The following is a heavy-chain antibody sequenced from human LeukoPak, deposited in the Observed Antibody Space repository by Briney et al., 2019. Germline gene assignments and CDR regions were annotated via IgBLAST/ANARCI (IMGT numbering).Heavy chain of an antibody. CDR1: GGSISSGGYS. D-gene: IGHD2-15*01. J-gene: IGHJ4*02. CDR2: IYHSGST. Sequence: SETLSLTCAVSGGSISSGGYSWSWIRQPPGKGLEWIGYIYHSGSTYYNPSLKSRVTISVDRSKNQFSLKLSSVTAADTAVYYCARVRGSSLDYWGQGTLVTVSS. V-gene: IGHV4-30-2*01. CDR3: ARVRGSSLDY.